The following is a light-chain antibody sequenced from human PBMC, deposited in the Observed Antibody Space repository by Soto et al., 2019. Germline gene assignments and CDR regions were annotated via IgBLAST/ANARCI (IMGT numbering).Light chain of an antibody. V-gene: IGLV2-23*01. CDR1: SSDVGSYNL. J-gene: IGLJ1*01. Sequence: QSALTQPRSVSGSPGQSITISCTGTSSDVGSYNLVSWYQQHPGKAPKLMIYEGSKRPSGVSNRFSGSKSGNTASLTISGLQAEDEADYYCCSYAGSSFYVFGTGTKLTVL. CDR2: EGS. CDR3: CSYAGSSFYV.